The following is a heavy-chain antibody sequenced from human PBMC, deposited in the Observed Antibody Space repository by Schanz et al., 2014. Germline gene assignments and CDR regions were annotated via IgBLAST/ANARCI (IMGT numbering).Heavy chain of an antibody. CDR3: ARDFSAYVGSYFDD. CDR2: INGYNGHT. D-gene: IGHD5-12*01. Sequence: QVQLVQSGAEVKKPGASVKVSCKASGYTFTSYGISWVRQAPGQGLEWMGWINGYNGHTLYAQKFQGRVTMTTDTSTSTSYMELTSLRFDDTAVYYCARDFSAYVGSYFDDWGQGTLVTVSS. CDR1: GYTFTSYG. V-gene: IGHV1-18*01. J-gene: IGHJ4*02.